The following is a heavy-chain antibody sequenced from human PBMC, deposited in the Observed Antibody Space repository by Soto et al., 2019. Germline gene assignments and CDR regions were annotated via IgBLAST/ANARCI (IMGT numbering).Heavy chain of an antibody. CDR1: GFTFSSYA. CDR2: ISGSGGST. D-gene: IGHD3-22*01. CDR3: AKDRSHYDSTYDY. V-gene: IGHV3-23*01. J-gene: IGHJ4*02. Sequence: EVQLLESGGGLVQPGGSLRLSCADSGFTFSSYAMSWVRQAPGKGPEWVSAISGSGGSTYYADSVKGRFTISRDNSKNTLYLQMNSLRAEDTAVYYCAKDRSHYDSTYDYWGQGTLVTVSS.